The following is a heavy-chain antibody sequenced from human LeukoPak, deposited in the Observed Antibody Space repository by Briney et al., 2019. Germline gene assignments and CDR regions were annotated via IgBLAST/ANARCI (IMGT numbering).Heavy chain of an antibody. Sequence: GGSLRLSCAASGFTFRNYNMNWVRQAPGKGLEWVSSISESSSFIQYADSLKGRFAISRDNAENSLYLQMNSLRAEDTAVYYCARQRGYCSSGVCRGWFDPWGQGTLVTVSS. CDR2: ISESSSFI. CDR3: ARQRGYCSSGVCRGWFDP. J-gene: IGHJ5*02. V-gene: IGHV3-21*01. CDR1: GFTFRNYN. D-gene: IGHD2-8*01.